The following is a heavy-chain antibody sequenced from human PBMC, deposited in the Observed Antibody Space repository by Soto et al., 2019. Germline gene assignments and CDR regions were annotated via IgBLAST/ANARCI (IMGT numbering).Heavy chain of an antibody. CDR1: GGTFSSYA. V-gene: IGHV1-69*13. CDR3: ASPPVTAIEIQLWLSI. J-gene: IGHJ4*02. Sequence: SVKVSCKASGGTFSSYAISWVRQAPGQGLERMGGIIPIFGTANYAQKFQGRVTITADESTSTAYMELSSLRSEDTAVYYCASPPVTAIEIQLWLSIWGQGTLVTVS. CDR2: IIPIFGTA. D-gene: IGHD2-21*02.